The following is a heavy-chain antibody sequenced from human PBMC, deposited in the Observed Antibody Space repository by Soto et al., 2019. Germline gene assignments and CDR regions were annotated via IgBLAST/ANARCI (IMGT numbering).Heavy chain of an antibody. Sequence: QVQLVQSGAEVKKPGASVKVSCRASGYTFTNYYIHWVRQAPGQGLEWMAIINPMSGSTNYAQNFQGRVTLTMDTSTTTVYMDLSSLRFEDTAVYFCASDLLAGDFWGQGTLVTVSS. CDR2: INPMSGST. CDR1: GYTFTNYY. J-gene: IGHJ4*02. CDR3: ASDLLAGDF. V-gene: IGHV1-46*01. D-gene: IGHD3-10*01.